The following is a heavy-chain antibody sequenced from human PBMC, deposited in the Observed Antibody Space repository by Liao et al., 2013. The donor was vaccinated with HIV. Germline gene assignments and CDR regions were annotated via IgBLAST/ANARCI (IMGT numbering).Heavy chain of an antibody. J-gene: IGHJ4*02. CDR3: SRGYCSSTSCFPSDY. Sequence: QLQLQESGPGLVKPSETLSLTCTVSGGSISSSSYYWGWIRQPPGKGLEWIGSIYSSGSTYYKPSLKSRVTLSIDTAKNQFSVKLTSVTAVDTAVYYCSRGYCSSTSCFPSDYWGQGTLVTVSS. CDR2: IYSSGST. D-gene: IGHD2-2*01. CDR1: GGSISSSSYY. V-gene: IGHV4-39*07.